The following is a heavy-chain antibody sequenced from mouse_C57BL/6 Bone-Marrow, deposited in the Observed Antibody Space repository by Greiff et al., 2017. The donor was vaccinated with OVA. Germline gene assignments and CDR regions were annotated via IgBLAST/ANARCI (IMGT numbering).Heavy chain of an antibody. V-gene: IGHV1-64*01. Sequence: QVQLQQPGAELVKPGASVKLSCKASGYTFTSYWMHWVKQRPGQGLEWIGMIHPNSGSTTYNEKFKSKATLTGNKSSSTAYMQLSSLSSEDSAVYYCSRWGNYISWFAYWGQGTLVTVSA. J-gene: IGHJ3*01. D-gene: IGHD2-1*01. CDR2: IHPNSGST. CDR3: SRWGNYISWFAY. CDR1: GYTFTSYW.